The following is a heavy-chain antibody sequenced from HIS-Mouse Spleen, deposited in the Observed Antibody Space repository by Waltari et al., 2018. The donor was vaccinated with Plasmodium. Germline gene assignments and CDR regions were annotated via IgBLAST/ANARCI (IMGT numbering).Heavy chain of an antibody. CDR2: KKQDGSET. CDR1: GFTFSSSW. V-gene: IGHV3-7*01. CDR3: ASSWYWYFDL. J-gene: IGHJ2*01. D-gene: IGHD6-13*01. Sequence: EVQLVESGGGLVQTGGSLRLPCAASGFTFSSSWMSWVRQGPGKGLEWVSNKKQDGSETYYVDSVKGRFTIARDNAKNSLYLQMNSLRAEDTAVYYCASSWYWYFDLWGRGTLVTVSS.